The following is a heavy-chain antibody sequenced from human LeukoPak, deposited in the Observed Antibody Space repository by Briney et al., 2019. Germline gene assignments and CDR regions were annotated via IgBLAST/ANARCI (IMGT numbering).Heavy chain of an antibody. CDR2: INPNSGGT. D-gene: IGHD2-21*02. CDR1: GYTFTGYY. Sequence: GASVKVSCKASGYTFTGYYMHWVRQAPGQGLEWMGWINPNSGGTNYAQKFQGRVTMTRDTSISTAYMELSRLRSDDTAVYYCARMGGAYCGGDCYSGYYYYYMDVWGKGTTVTVSS. J-gene: IGHJ6*03. CDR3: ARMGGAYCGGDCYSGYYYYYMDV. V-gene: IGHV1-2*02.